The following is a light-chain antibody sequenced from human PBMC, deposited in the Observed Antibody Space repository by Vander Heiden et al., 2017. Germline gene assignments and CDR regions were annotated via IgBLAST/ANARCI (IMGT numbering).Light chain of an antibody. J-gene: IGKJ2*01. CDR2: LTS. CDR1: QPITNY. V-gene: IGKV1-39*01. CDR3: QQTYSTPFT. Sequence: DIQMTQSPSSLSASVGDRVTITCRASQPITNYLNWYQQRPGEAPKLLIYLTSNLHTGVPVRFGGSGSGTDFTLTISSLQPEDFATYFCQQTYSTPFTFGQGTRLDIK.